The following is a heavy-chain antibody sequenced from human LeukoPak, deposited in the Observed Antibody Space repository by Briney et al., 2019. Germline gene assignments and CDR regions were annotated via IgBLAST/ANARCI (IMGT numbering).Heavy chain of an antibody. CDR1: GGSISSYY. Sequence: SETLSLTCTVSGGSISSYYWSWIRQPAGKGLEWIGRIYSSGSTNYNPSLESRVIMSVDTSKNQFSLKLTSVTAADTAVYYCARQDILTGFDAFDIWGQGTMVTVSS. CDR2: IYSSGST. V-gene: IGHV4-4*07. D-gene: IGHD3-9*01. CDR3: ARQDILTGFDAFDI. J-gene: IGHJ3*02.